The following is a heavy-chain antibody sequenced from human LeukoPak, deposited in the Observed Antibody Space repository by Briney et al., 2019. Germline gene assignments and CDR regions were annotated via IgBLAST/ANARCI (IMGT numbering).Heavy chain of an antibody. V-gene: IGHV4-34*01. J-gene: IGHJ5*02. CDR1: GGSFSGYY. D-gene: IGHD6-13*01. CDR2: INHSGST. CDR3: AKIAAAPPRT. Sequence: SETLSLTCAVYGGSFSGYYWSWIRQPPGKGLEWIGEINHSGSTNYNPSLKSRVTISVDTSKNQFSLKLSSVTAADTAVYHCAKIAAAPPRTWGQGTLVTVSS.